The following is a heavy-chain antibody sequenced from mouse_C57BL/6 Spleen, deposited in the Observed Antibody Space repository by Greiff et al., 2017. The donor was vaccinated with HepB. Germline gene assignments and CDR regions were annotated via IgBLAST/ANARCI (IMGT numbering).Heavy chain of an antibody. CDR3: ARDRANDYYFDY. J-gene: IGHJ2*01. V-gene: IGHV5-4*01. CDR1: GFTFSSYA. Sequence: EVHLVESGGGLVKPGGSLKLSCAASGFTFSSYAMSWVRQTPEKSLEWVATISDGGSYTYYPDNVKGRFTISRDNAKNNLYLQMSHLKSEDTAMYYCARDRANDYYFDYWGQGTTLTVSS. D-gene: IGHD3-1*01. CDR2: ISDGGSYT.